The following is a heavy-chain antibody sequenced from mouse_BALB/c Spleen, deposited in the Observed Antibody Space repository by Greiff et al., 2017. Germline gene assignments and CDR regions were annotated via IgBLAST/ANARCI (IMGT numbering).Heavy chain of an antibody. D-gene: IGHD3-3*01. V-gene: IGHV2-9*02. CDR1: GFSLTSYG. J-gene: IGHJ4*01. Sequence: VKLQESGPGLVAPSQSLSITCTVSGFSLTSYGVHWVRQPPGKGLEWLGVIWAGGSTNYNSALMSRLSISKDNSKSQVFLKMNSLQTDDTAMYYCARDRPRGYYAMDYWGQGTSVTVSS. CDR3: ARDRPRGYYAMDY. CDR2: IWAGGST.